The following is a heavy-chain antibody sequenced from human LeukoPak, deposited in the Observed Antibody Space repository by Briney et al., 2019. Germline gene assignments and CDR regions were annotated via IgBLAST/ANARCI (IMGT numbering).Heavy chain of an antibody. D-gene: IGHD7-27*01. V-gene: IGHV1-18*01. CDR1: GYTLTELS. CDR2: ISGSNGNT. J-gene: IGHJ3*02. Sequence: ASVKVSCKVSGYTLTELSMHWVRQAPGQGLEWMGWISGSNGNTNYAQKLQGRVTMTTDTSTSTAYMELRSLRSDDTAVYYCAREEGNWGDAFDIWGQGTMVTVSS. CDR3: AREEGNWGDAFDI.